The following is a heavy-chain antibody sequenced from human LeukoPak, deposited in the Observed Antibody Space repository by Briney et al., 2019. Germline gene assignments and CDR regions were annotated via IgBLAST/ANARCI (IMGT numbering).Heavy chain of an antibody. J-gene: IGHJ5*02. CDR2: IYYSGST. V-gene: IGHV4-59*08. Sequence: SETLSLTCTVSGASISSYYWSWIRQPPGKGLEWIGYIYYSGSTNYNPSLKSRVTISVDTSKNQFSLDLSSVTAADTAVYYCARRMAAAGSYWFDPWGQGTLVTVSS. D-gene: IGHD6-13*01. CDR3: ARRMAAAGSYWFDP. CDR1: GASISSYY.